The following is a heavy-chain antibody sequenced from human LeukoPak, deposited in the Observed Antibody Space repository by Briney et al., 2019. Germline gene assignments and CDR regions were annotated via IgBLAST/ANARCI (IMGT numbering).Heavy chain of an antibody. CDR2: CDSDGSGT. J-gene: IGHJ3*02. CDR3: ATSSVWGGAFNI. V-gene: IGHV3-74*01. D-gene: IGHD3-16*01. CDR1: GFTFSSYD. Sequence: GGSLRLSCAASGFTFSSYDMSWVRQAPGKGLMWVSRCDSDGSGTTYVDSVKGRFTVSRDNAKSTLYLQMSSLRAEDTAVYYCATSSVWGGAFNIWGQGTMVTVSS.